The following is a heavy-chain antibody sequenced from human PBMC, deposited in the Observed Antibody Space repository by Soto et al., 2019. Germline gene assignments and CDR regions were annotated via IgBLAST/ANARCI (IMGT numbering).Heavy chain of an antibody. CDR2: IIPMLGVA. CDR1: GDTFSNHT. D-gene: IGHD4-17*01. Sequence: QVQLVQSGAEVKKPGSSVKVSCKASGDTFSNHTISWVRQAPGQGLEWMGRIIPMLGVANYAQKFQGSVTITADKSTSTAYMELSSFRSADTAVYYCARVAEMGTVTKGYYYYMDVWGTGTTVTVSS. CDR3: ARVAEMGTVTKGYYYYMDV. J-gene: IGHJ6*03. V-gene: IGHV1-69*04.